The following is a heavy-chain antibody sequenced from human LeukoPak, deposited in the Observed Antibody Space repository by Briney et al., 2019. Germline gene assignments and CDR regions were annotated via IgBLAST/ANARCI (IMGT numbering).Heavy chain of an antibody. CDR3: AREGTQMTTVIPGAFDI. CDR1: GGSISSGDYY. V-gene: IGHV4-30-4*01. D-gene: IGHD4-17*01. CDR2: IYYSGST. J-gene: IGHJ3*02. Sequence: PSETLSLTCTVSGGSISSGDYYWSWIRQPPGKGLEWIGYIYYSGSTYYNPSLKSRVTISVDTSKNQFSLKLSSVTAADTAVYYCAREGTQMTTVIPGAFDIWGQGTMVTVSS.